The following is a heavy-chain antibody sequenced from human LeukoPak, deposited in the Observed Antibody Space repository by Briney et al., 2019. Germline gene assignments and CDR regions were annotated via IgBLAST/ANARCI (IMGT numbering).Heavy chain of an antibody. CDR2: ISSSSSYI. J-gene: IGHJ5*02. V-gene: IGHV3-21*01. CDR3: AREVWNYDISYNWFDP. D-gene: IGHD1-7*01. CDR1: GFTFSSYS. Sequence: GSLLLSCAASGFTFSSYSMNWVRQAPGKGLEWVSSISSSSSYIYYADYVKGRFTISRDNVKNLLYLQMNSLRAEDTAVYYCAREVWNYDISYNWFDPWGQGTLVTVSS.